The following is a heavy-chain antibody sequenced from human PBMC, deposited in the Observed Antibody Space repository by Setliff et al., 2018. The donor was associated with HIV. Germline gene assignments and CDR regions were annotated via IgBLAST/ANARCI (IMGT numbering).Heavy chain of an antibody. J-gene: IGHJ6*03. D-gene: IGHD1-26*01. CDR2: INWNGDST. V-gene: IGHV3-20*04. CDR3: VREGSVGGRYYYYMNL. CDR1: GFAFDDNG. Sequence: GGSLRLSCAASGFAFDDNGMSWVRQAPGKGLEWVSGINWNGDSTGYADSVKGRFTISRDDAKNSLYLEMNSLRAEDTALYYCVREGSVGGRYYYYMNLWGKGTTVTVSS.